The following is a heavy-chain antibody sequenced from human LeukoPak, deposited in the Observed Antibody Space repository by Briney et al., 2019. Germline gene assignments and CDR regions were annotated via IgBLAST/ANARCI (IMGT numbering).Heavy chain of an antibody. CDR2: IYSGGAI. J-gene: IGHJ4*02. Sequence: PGGSLRLSCAASGFTVSSNYMSWVRQAPGKGPEWVSVIYSGGAIHYADSVKGRFTISRDNSKNTLYLQMNSLRAEDTAIYYCARGHSSGNPDPFDYWGQGTLVTVSS. V-gene: IGHV3-53*01. CDR1: GFTVSSNY. D-gene: IGHD6-19*01. CDR3: ARGHSSGNPDPFDY.